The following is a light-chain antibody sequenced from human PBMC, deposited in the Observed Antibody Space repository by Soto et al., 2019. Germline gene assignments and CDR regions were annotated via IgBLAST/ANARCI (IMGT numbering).Light chain of an antibody. CDR1: TSNIGTNT. CDR3: QVYNSPSDVPVV. Sequence: QSVLTQAPSASGTPGQRVSISCSGRTSNIGTNTVNWYQQLPGSAPKLLIYTNDQRPSGVPARFSGSKSGTSASLAISGLQSEDEADYYCQVYNSPSDVPVVFGGGTKLTVL. CDR2: TND. J-gene: IGLJ2*01. V-gene: IGLV1-44*01.